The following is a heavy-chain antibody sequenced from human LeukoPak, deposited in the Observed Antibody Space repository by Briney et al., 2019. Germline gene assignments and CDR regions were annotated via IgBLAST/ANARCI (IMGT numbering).Heavy chain of an antibody. CDR3: AKDFVPPARIAVAGLDY. J-gene: IGHJ4*02. V-gene: IGHV3-30*18. CDR1: GFTFSSYG. D-gene: IGHD6-19*01. CDR2: ISYDGSNK. Sequence: GGSLRLSCAASGFTFSSYGMHWVRQAPGKGLEWVAVISYDGSNKYYADSVKGRFTISRDNSKNTLYLQMNSLRAEDTAVYYCAKDFVPPARIAVAGLDYWGQGTLVTVSS.